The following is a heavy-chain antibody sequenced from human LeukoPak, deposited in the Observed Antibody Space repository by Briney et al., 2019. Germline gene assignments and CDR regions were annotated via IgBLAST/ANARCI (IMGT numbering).Heavy chain of an antibody. CDR3: AKGGWLAD. J-gene: IGHJ4*02. V-gene: IGHV3-23*01. CDR1: GFNFNKYD. Sequence: GGSLRLSCAASGFNFNKYDMTWARQAPGKGLERVSTITGRSDKTYYTDSVKGRFVTSRDNSKDTLYLQMNSLRAEDTALYYCAKGGWLADLGQGALVTVSS. CDR2: ITGRSDKT. D-gene: IGHD6-19*01.